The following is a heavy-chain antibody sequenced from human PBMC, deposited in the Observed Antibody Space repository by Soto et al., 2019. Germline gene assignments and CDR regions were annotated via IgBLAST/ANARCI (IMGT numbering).Heavy chain of an antibody. CDR2: IIPIFGTA. Sequence: GASVKVSCKASGGTFSSYAISWLRQAPGQGLEWMGGIIPIFGTANYAQKFQGRVTITADESTSTAYMELSSLRSEDTAVYYCASGDLGRYFDWGQGTLVTVSS. CDR1: GGTFSSYA. D-gene: IGHD3-9*01. V-gene: IGHV1-69*13. CDR3: ASGDLGRYFD. J-gene: IGHJ4*02.